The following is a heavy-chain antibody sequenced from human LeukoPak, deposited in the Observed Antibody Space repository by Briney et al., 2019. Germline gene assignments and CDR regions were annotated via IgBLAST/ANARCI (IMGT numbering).Heavy chain of an antibody. V-gene: IGHV4-34*01. CDR1: GGSSSGYY. Sequence: SETLSLTCAVYGGSSSGYYWSWIRQPPGKGLEWIGEINHSGSTNYNPSLKSRVTISVDTSKNQFSLKLSSVTAADTAVYYCARGKYSSGDFDYWGQGTLVTVSS. J-gene: IGHJ4*02. CDR3: ARGKYSSGDFDY. CDR2: INHSGST. D-gene: IGHD6-19*01.